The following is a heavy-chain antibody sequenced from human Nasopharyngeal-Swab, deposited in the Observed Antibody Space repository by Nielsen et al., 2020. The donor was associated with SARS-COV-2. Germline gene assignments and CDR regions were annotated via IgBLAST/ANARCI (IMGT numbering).Heavy chain of an antibody. D-gene: IGHD6-19*01. CDR3: TSAYSSGWYR. Sequence: GESLKISCAASGFTFSGSAMHWVRQASGKGLEWVGRIRSKANSYATAYAASVKGGFTISRDDSKNTAYLQMNSLKTEDTAVYYCTSAYSSGWYRWGQGTLVTVSS. CDR1: GFTFSGSA. J-gene: IGHJ4*02. V-gene: IGHV3-73*01. CDR2: IRSKANSYAT.